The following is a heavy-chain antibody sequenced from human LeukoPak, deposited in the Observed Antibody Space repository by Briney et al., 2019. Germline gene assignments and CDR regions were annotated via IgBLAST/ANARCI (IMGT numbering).Heavy chain of an antibody. Sequence: SVTLSLTCAVYGGSFSDYYWSWIRQPPGEGLEWIGEINHSGTTNYNPSLKRRVTMSVDTSSNQFSLRLNSVTAADTAVYYCASPATMCRELMVGPLDFWGQGTLVTVSS. D-gene: IGHD3-10*01. CDR1: GGSFSDYY. J-gene: IGHJ4*02. CDR2: INHSGTT. V-gene: IGHV4-34*01. CDR3: ASPATMCRELMVGPLDF.